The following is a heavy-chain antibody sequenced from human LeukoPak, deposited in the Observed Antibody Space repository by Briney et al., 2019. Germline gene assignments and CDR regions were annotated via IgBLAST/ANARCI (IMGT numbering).Heavy chain of an antibody. CDR1: GFTFSLFG. V-gene: IGHV3-30*02. CDR2: IRYDGTKQ. J-gene: IGHJ4*02. CDR3: VKGPSGGQNWSYFVF. D-gene: IGHD3-10*01. Sequence: PGGSLRLSCATSGFTFSLFGMNWVRQAPGKGLEWVTFIRYDGTKQYYADSVKGRFTITRDNSKHTLYLQMNSLTAADTAVYYCVKGPSGGQNWSYFVFWGRGTLVTVSS.